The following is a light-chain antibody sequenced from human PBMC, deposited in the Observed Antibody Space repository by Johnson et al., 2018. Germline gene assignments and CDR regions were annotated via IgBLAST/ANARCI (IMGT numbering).Light chain of an antibody. Sequence: QSVLTQPPSVSAAPGQKVTISCSGSSSNIGNNYVSWYQQLPGTAPKLLIYENNKRPSGIPDRFSGSKSGTSATLGITGLQIGDEADYYCGTWDSSLMAGNVFGTGTKVTVL. CDR2: ENN. J-gene: IGLJ1*01. CDR1: SSNIGNNY. CDR3: GTWDSSLMAGNV. V-gene: IGLV1-51*02.